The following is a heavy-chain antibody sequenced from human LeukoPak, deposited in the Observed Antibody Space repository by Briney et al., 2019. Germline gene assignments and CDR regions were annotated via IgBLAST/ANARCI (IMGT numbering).Heavy chain of an antibody. CDR1: GGTFNSYA. CDR2: IIPIFGTA. Sequence: GSSVKVSCKASGGTFNSYAISWVRQAPGQGLEWMGGIIPIFGTANYAQKFQGRVTITADESTSTAYMELSSLRSEDTAVYYCARVVDDYGGNFDPPFDYWGQGTLVTVSS. V-gene: IGHV1-69*01. J-gene: IGHJ4*02. D-gene: IGHD4-23*01. CDR3: ARVVDDYGGNFDPPFDY.